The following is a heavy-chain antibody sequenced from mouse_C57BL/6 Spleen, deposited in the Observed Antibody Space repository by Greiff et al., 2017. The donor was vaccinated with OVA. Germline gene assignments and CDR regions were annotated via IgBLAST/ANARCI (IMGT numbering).Heavy chain of an antibody. Sequence: QVQLKESGAELVKPGASVKISCKASGYTFTDYNINWVKQRPGQGLEWIGKIGPGSGSTYYNDKFKGRATLTADKSSSTAYMQLSRLTSEDSAVYFCARYGCGIYLACFACWGQGTLVTVSA. V-gene: IGHV1-77*01. CDR1: GYTFTDYN. D-gene: IGHD1-1*02. CDR3: ARYGCGIYLACFAC. CDR2: IGPGSGST. J-gene: IGHJ3*01.